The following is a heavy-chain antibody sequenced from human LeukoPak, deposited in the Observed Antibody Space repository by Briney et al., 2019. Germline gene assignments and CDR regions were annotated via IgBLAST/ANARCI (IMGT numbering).Heavy chain of an antibody. CDR1: GGSFSGYY. D-gene: IGHD3-22*01. J-gene: IGHJ5*02. V-gene: IGHV4-34*01. CDR3: AREADSSGYYYVRWFDP. CDR2: INHSGST. Sequence: SETLSLTCAVYGGSFSGYYWSWIRQPPGKGLEWIGEINHSGSTNYNPSLKSRVTISVDTSKNQFSLKLSSVTAADTAVYYCAREADSSGYYYVRWFDPWGQGTLVTVSS.